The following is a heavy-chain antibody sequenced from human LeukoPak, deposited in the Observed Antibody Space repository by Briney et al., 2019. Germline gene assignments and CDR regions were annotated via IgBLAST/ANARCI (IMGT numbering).Heavy chain of an antibody. CDR1: GFIFSSYW. V-gene: IGHV3-7*03. J-gene: IGHJ4*02. Sequence: GGSLRLSCAASGFIFSSYWMSWVRQAPGKGLEWVANIIQDGSEKYYVDSVKGRFTISRDNAKNSLYLQMNSLRAEDTAVYYCARESTYYYFDYWGQGTLVTVSS. CDR3: ARESTYYYFDY. D-gene: IGHD3-10*01. CDR2: IIQDGSEK.